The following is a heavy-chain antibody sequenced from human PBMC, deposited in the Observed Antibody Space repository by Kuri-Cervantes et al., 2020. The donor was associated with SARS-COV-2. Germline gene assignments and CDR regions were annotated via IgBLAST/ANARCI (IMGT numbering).Heavy chain of an antibody. J-gene: IGHJ4*02. CDR1: GFTFSSYA. CDR3: ATTYPGEWLPLDY. Sequence: GGSLRLSCAASGFTFSSYAMHWVRQAPGKGLEWVAVISYDGSNKYYADSVKGRFTISRDNSKNTLYLQMNSLRAEDTAVYYCATTYPGEWLPLDYWGQGTLVNVSS. CDR2: ISYDGSNK. D-gene: IGHD3-10*01. V-gene: IGHV3-30-3*01.